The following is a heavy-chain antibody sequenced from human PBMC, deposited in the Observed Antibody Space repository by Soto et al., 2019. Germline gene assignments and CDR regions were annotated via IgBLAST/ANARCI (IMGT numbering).Heavy chain of an antibody. CDR3: AKDRSNSWSFDY. J-gene: IGHJ4*02. Sequence: GESLRLSCAASGFIFSDHNMHWVRQAPGKGLEWVAVISYDGTNKYYADSVKGRFTISRDNSGNTLSLQMNSLGAGDTAVYYCAKDRSNSWSFDYWGQGTLVTVSS. CDR2: ISYDGTNK. V-gene: IGHV3-30*18. CDR1: GFIFSDHN. D-gene: IGHD6-13*01.